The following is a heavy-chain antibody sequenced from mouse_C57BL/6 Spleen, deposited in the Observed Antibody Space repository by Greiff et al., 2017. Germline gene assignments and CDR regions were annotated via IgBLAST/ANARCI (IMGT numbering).Heavy chain of an antibody. CDR1: GFTFTDYY. D-gene: IGHD2-4*01. CDR2: IRNKANGYTT. Sequence: EVKVEESGGGLVQPGGSLSLSCAASGFTFTDYYMSWVRQPPGKALEWLGFIRNKANGYTTEYSASVKGRFTISRDNSQSILYLQMNALRAEDSATYYCARYPYDYDEHAMDYWGQGTSVTVSS. V-gene: IGHV7-3*01. J-gene: IGHJ4*01. CDR3: ARYPYDYDEHAMDY.